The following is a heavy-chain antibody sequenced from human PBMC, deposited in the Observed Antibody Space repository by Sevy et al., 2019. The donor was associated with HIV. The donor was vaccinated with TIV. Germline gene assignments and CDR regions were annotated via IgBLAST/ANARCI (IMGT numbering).Heavy chain of an antibody. J-gene: IGHJ4*02. CDR3: ARLYSSSSGRGLDN. V-gene: IGHV3-7*01. CDR1: GFTFGSYW. Sequence: GGSLRLSCAASGFTFGSYWMTWVRQAPGKGLEWVANIKEDGSGRFYVDSVRGRFTVSRDNANKTLYLQMNNLRGEDTALYYCARLYSSSSGRGLDNWGQGALVTVS. D-gene: IGHD6-6*01. CDR2: IKEDGSGR.